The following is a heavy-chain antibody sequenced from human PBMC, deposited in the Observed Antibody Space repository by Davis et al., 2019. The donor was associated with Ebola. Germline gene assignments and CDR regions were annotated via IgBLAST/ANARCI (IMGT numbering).Heavy chain of an antibody. Sequence: GESLKISCAASGFTFSDYYMNWVRQAPGKGLEWVSYISSSSSTIYYADSVKGRFTISRDNAKNSLYLQMNSLRDEDTAVYYCARGRPSTVTKGFYFDYWGQGTLVTVSS. CDR3: ARGRPSTVTKGFYFDY. CDR2: ISSSSSTI. D-gene: IGHD4-17*01. CDR1: GFTFSDYY. V-gene: IGHV3-48*02. J-gene: IGHJ4*02.